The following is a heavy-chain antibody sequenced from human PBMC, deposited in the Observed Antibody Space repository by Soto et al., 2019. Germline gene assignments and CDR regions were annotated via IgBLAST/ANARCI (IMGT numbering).Heavy chain of an antibody. Sequence: GGSLRLSCAASGFTFSSYGMHWVRQAPGKGLEWVAVISYDGSNKYYADSVKGRFTISRDNSKNTLYLQMNSLRADDTAVYYWGAHPGGGGYWGQGTLVTVSS. J-gene: IGHJ4*02. V-gene: IGHV3-30*03. CDR2: ISYDGSNK. CDR1: GFTFSSYG. D-gene: IGHD3-10*01. CDR3: GAHPGGGGY.